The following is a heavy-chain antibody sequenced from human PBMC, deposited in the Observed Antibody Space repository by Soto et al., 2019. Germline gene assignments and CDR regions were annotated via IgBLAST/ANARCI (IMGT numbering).Heavy chain of an antibody. CDR2: IIPIFGTA. J-gene: IGHJ4*02. CDR1: GGTFSSYA. V-gene: IGHV1-69*12. Sequence: QVQLVQSGAEVKKPGSSVKVSCKAAGGTFSSYAISWVRQAPGQGLEWMGGIIPIFGTANYAQKFQGRVTITADASTSTAYMELSSLRSEDTAVYYCAREGGYSGSDRRQYYFDYWGQGTLVTVSS. CDR3: AREGGYSGSDRRQYYFDY. D-gene: IGHD5-12*01.